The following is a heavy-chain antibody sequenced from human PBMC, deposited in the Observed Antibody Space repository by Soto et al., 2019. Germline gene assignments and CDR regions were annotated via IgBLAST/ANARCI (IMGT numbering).Heavy chain of an antibody. CDR1: GGSISTYY. D-gene: IGHD1-26*01. V-gene: IGHV4-59*01. CDR2: IYYSGST. CDR3: ARXRWDSNWFDP. Sequence: PSEALSLTCTVSGGSISTYYWSWILQPPGKGLEWIGYIYYSGSTTYNPSLRSPVTISVDTSKNQFSLKLSSVTAADTAVYYCARXRWDSNWFDPWGQGILVTVSS. J-gene: IGHJ5*02.